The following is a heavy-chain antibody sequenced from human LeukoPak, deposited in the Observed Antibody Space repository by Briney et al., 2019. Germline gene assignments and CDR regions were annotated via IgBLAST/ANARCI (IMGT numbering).Heavy chain of an antibody. J-gene: IGHJ4*02. CDR2: INHSGST. Sequence: SETLSLTCAVYGGSFSGYYWSWIRQPPGKGLEWIGEINHSGSTNYNPSLKSRVTISVDTSKNQFSLKLSSVTAADTAVYYCARGRSYYGSGDTFDYWSQGTLVTVSS. D-gene: IGHD3-10*01. CDR3: ARGRSYYGSGDTFDY. V-gene: IGHV4-34*01. CDR1: GGSFSGYY.